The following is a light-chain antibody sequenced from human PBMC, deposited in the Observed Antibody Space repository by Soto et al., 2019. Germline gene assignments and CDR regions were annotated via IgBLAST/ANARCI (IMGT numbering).Light chain of an antibody. V-gene: IGLV2-14*01. CDR1: SSDVGDYNY. Sequence: QSVLTHPSSVSGSPGQSITISCTGTSSDVGDYNYVSWYQQHPGKAPKLIIYGVSNRPSGISNRFSGSKSGNTASLTISGLQAEDEADYYCSSYTSTNTLVFGGGTKLTVL. CDR3: SSYTSTNTLV. J-gene: IGLJ2*01. CDR2: GVS.